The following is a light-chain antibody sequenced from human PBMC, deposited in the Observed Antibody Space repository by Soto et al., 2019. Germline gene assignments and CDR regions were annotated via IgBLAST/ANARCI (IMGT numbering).Light chain of an antibody. V-gene: IGKV3-11*01. J-gene: IGKJ5*01. Sequence: EIVLTQSPATLSLSPGERATLSCRASQSVSSYLAWYQQKPGQAPRLLIYDASNRATGIPARFSGSGSGTDFTLTISSLEPEDFAVYYCQQLSNSITFGHVTRLQIK. CDR2: DAS. CDR1: QSVSSY. CDR3: QQLSNSIT.